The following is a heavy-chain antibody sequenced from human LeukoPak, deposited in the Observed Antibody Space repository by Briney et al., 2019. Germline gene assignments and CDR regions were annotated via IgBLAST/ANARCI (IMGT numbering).Heavy chain of an antibody. CDR3: AKDNPRGPHYYYYGMDV. D-gene: IGHD1-14*01. CDR2: ISYDGSNI. Sequence: PGGSLRLSCAASGFIFSSYGMHWVRQAPGKGLEWVSVISYDGSNINYADSVKGRFTISRDNSKNTLYLQMNSLRAEDTAVYYCAKDNPRGPHYYYYGMDVWGQGTTVTVSS. V-gene: IGHV3-30*18. J-gene: IGHJ6*02. CDR1: GFIFSSYG.